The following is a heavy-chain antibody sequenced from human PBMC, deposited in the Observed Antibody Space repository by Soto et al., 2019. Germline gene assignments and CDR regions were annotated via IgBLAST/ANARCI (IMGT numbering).Heavy chain of an antibody. CDR2: IRGDGTTQ. D-gene: IGHD3-10*01. V-gene: IGHV3-11*01. Sequence: QVQLVESGGGLVEPGGSLRLSCAASGFKFGDHYMTWIRQAPGKGLEWVSKIRGDGTTQYYADSVKGRFTVSRDNTKNSLHLQMNRLRAEDTALYYCAGDPFYYASGFWGQGTLVTVPS. J-gene: IGHJ4*02. CDR3: AGDPFYYASGF. CDR1: GFKFGDHY.